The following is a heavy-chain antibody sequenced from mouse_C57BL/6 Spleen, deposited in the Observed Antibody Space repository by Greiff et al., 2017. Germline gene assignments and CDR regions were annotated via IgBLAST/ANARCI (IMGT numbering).Heavy chain of an antibody. V-gene: IGHV3-6*01. CDR3: ADGLDY. J-gene: IGHJ4*01. D-gene: IGHD2-3*01. CDR1: GYSITSGYY. CDR2: ISYDGSN. Sequence: VQLKESGPGLVKPSQSLSLTCSVTGYSITSGYYWNWIRQFPGNKLEWMGYISYDGSNNYNPSLKNRISITRDTSKNQFFLKLNSVTTEDTATYYCADGLDYWGQGTSVTVSS.